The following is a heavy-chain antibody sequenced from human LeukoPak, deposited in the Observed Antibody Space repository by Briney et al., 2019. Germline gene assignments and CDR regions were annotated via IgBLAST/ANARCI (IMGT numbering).Heavy chain of an antibody. V-gene: IGHV1-18*01. CDR1: GYTFTSYG. CDR2: ISAYNGNT. J-gene: IGHJ1*01. CDR3: VRGPRYYDSSGYLYFQH. D-gene: IGHD3-22*01. Sequence: ASVKVSCKASGYTFTSYGISWVRQAPGQGLEWMGWISAYNGNTNYAQKLQGRVTMTTDTSTSTAYMELRSLRSDDTAVYYCVRGPRYYDSSGYLYFQHWGQGTLVTVSS.